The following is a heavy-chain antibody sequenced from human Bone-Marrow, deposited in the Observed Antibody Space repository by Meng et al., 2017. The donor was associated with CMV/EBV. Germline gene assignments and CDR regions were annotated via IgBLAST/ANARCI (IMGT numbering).Heavy chain of an antibody. D-gene: IGHD2/OR15-2a*01. CDR1: GYTLTELS. CDR3: ARDLDRTFESAFDI. J-gene: IGHJ3*02. Sequence: ASVKVSCKVSGYTLTELSMHWVRQAPGKGLEWMGGFDPEDGETIYAQKFQGRVTMTEDTSTDTAYMELSSLRSEDTAVYYCARDLDRTFESAFDIWGQGTMVTVSS. V-gene: IGHV1-24*01. CDR2: FDPEDGET.